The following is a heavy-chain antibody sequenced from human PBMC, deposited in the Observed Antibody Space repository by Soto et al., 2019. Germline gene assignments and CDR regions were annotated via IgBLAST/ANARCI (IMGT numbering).Heavy chain of an antibody. D-gene: IGHD1-26*01. Sequence: QVQLVESGGGVVQPGRSLRLSCAASGFTFSSYAMHWVRQAPGKGLEWVAVISYDGSNKYYADSVKGRFTISRDNSKNTLYLQMNSLRAEDTAVYYCARAVGALTDYWGQGTLVTVSS. CDR3: ARAVGALTDY. J-gene: IGHJ4*02. CDR2: ISYDGSNK. CDR1: GFTFSSYA. V-gene: IGHV3-30-3*01.